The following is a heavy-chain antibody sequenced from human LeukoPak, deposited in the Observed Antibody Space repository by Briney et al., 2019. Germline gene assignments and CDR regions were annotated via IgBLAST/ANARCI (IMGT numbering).Heavy chain of an antibody. V-gene: IGHV4-34*01. CDR1: GGSLNVNY. CDR2: GDHSGGT. D-gene: IGHD3-3*01. CDR3: AKNGQSGFSFDP. Sequence: PSETLSLSCAVYGGSLNVNYWSWLRQPTGKGLEWIGEGDHSGGTKYNPSLKSRVTISADSSKNQFSLKLSSVTAADTAVYYCAKNGQSGFSFDPWGQGTLVTVSS. J-gene: IGHJ5*02.